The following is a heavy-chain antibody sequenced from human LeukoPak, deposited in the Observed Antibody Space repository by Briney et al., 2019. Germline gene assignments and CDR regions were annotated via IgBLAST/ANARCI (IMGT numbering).Heavy chain of an antibody. CDR1: GGSISSYY. D-gene: IGHD1-1*01. CDR2: IYYSGST. Sequence: SETLSLTCTVSGGSISSYYWSWIRQPPGKGLEWIGYIYYSGSTNYNPSLKSRVTISVDKSKNQFSLKLSSVTAADTAVYYCARVAGTTRWGYFDYWGQRTLVTVSS. V-gene: IGHV4-59*01. CDR3: ARVAGTTRWGYFDY. J-gene: IGHJ4*02.